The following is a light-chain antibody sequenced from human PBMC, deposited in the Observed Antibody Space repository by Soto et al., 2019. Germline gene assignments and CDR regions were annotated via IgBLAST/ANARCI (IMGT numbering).Light chain of an antibody. CDR2: SAS. J-gene: IGKJ1*01. CDR1: QSVSTS. Sequence: EIVMTQSPATLSVSPGERAPLSCRASQSVSTSLAWYQQKPGQAPRLLIYSASTRATGIPARFSGGGSGTEFTLTISSLQSEDFAVYICQQYNDWPPRWTFGQGTKVEIK. CDR3: QQYNDWPPRWT. V-gene: IGKV3-15*01.